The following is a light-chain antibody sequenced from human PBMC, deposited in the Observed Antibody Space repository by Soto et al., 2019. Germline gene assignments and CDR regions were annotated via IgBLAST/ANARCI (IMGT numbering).Light chain of an antibody. V-gene: IGKV3-20*01. Sequence: EIVLTQSPGTLSLSQGERATLSCRASQSVSSSYLAWYQQKPGQAPRLLMYGASSRATGIPDRFSGSGSGTDFTLTISRLEPEDFAVYYCQQYGSSPPFTFGPGTKVDIK. CDR3: QQYGSSPPFT. CDR2: GAS. CDR1: QSVSSSY. J-gene: IGKJ3*01.